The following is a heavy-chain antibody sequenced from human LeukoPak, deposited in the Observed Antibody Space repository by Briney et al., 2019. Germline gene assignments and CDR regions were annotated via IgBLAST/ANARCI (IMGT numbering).Heavy chain of an antibody. V-gene: IGHV1-18*01. D-gene: IGHD2-2*02. CDR1: GYTCTSYG. CDR3: ARGGGSRDIVVVPAAIWFDP. J-gene: IGHJ5*02. CDR2: ISAYNGNT. Sequence: ASVKVSCKASGYTCTSYGISWVRQAPGQGLEWMGWISAYNGNTNYAQKLQGRVTMTTDTSTSTAYMELRSLRSDDTAVYYCARGGGSRDIVVVPAAIWFDPWGQGTLVTVSS.